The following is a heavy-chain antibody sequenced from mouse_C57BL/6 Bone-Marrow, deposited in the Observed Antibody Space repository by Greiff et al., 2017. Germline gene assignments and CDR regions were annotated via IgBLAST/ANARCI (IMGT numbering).Heavy chain of an antibody. V-gene: IGHV1-82*01. CDR2: IYPGDGDT. CDR1: GYAFSSSW. CDR3: ARATGAWFAF. Sequence: QVQLQQSGPELVKPGASVKLSCKASGYAFSSSWMHWVKQRPGQGLEWIGRIYPGDGDTNYNGKFKGKATLTADKSSSTAYMQLSSLTSEDSAVYFCARATGAWFAFWGRGTLVTVSA. J-gene: IGHJ3*01. D-gene: IGHD3-2*01.